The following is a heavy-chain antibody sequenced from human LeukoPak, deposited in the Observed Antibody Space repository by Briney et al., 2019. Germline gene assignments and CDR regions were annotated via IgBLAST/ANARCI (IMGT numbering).Heavy chain of an antibody. CDR3: ARQTGSGLFILP. J-gene: IGHJ4*02. CDR1: GVSISSSNSY. CDR2: IYYSGNT. Sequence: SETLSLTCTVSGVSISSSNSYWGWIRQPPGKGLEWIGSIYYSGNTYYNASLKSQVSISIDTAKNQFSLRLTSVTAADTAVYYCARQTGSGLFILPGGQGTLVTVSS. V-gene: IGHV4-39*01. D-gene: IGHD3/OR15-3a*01.